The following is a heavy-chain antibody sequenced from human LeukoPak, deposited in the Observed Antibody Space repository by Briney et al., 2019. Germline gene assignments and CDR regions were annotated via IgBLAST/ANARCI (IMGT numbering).Heavy chain of an antibody. D-gene: IGHD4/OR15-4a*01. CDR3: ARDASGANLPFHY. CDR2: ISGGGETR. V-gene: IGHV3-48*03. CDR1: GFTFSTYE. J-gene: IGHJ4*02. Sequence: PGGSLRLSCAASGFTFSTYEMNWVRQAPGKGLEWIAYISGGGETRYYADSVKGRFTISRDNGKNSLYLQMNSLRAEDTAVYYCARDASGANLPFHYWGQGTQVTVSS.